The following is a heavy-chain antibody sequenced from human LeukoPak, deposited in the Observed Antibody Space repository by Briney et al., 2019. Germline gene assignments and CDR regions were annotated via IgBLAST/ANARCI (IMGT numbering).Heavy chain of an antibody. CDR1: GYTFTSYG. CDR2: ISAYNGNT. D-gene: IGHD2-2*01. CDR3: ARDFYPGYCSSTSCYNFDY. V-gene: IGHV1-18*01. J-gene: IGHJ4*02. Sequence: GAAVKVSCKASGYTFTSYGISWVRQAPGQGLEWMGWISAYNGNTTYAQKLQGRVTITTDTSTSTAYMELRSLRSDDTAVYYCARDFYPGYCSSTSCYNFDYWGQGTLVTVSS.